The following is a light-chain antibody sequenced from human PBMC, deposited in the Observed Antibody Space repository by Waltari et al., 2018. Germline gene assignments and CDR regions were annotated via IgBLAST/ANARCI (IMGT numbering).Light chain of an antibody. CDR1: SGHSTNI. V-gene: IGLV4-69*01. CDR2: VNSDGSH. J-gene: IGLJ3*02. CDR3: QTGGHGTWV. Sequence: QLVLTQSPSASASLGASVKLTCTLSSGHSTNILAWLQQQPEKGPRYLMNVNSDGSHNKGVGLPDRFSGSSSGAERYLTISSLQSEDEADYYCQTGGHGTWVFGGGTRLTVL.